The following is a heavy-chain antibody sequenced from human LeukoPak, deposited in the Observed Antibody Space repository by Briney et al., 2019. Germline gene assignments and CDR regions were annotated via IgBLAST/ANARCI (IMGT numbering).Heavy chain of an antibody. V-gene: IGHV4-59*01. D-gene: IGHD1-26*01. Sequence: SETLSLTCTVSGGSLSSYYWSWIRQPPGKGLEWMGYIYYSERPNYNPSLKSRVTISVDTSKNQFSLKLSSVTAADTAVYYCARRGGSPLGAFDIWGQGTMVTVSS. CDR3: ARRGGSPLGAFDI. J-gene: IGHJ3*02. CDR1: GGSLSSYY. CDR2: IYYSERP.